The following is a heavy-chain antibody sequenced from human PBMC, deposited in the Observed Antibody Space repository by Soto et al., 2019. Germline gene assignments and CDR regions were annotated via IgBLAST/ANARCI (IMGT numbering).Heavy chain of an antibody. CDR1: GFSLTTSGVG. J-gene: IGHJ4*02. V-gene: IGHV2-5*02. CDR3: AHRVLRTVFGLVTTTAIYFDF. Sequence: QITLNESGPTVVRPTETLTLTCRFSGFSLTTSGVGVGWIRQSPGKAPEWLALIYWDDDKRDSASLKSSITITKDTAKNQVVLTVSDVDPTDTATYYCAHRVLRTVFGLVTTTAIYFDFWGQGTPVAVSS. CDR2: IYWDDDK. D-gene: IGHD3-3*01.